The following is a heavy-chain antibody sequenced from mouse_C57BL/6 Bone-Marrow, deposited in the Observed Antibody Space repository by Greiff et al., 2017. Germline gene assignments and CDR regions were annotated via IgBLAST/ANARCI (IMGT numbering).Heavy chain of an antibody. CDR1: GYTFTSYW. D-gene: IGHD2-4*01. CDR3: ARRDYGRYFDV. CDR2: IDPGSGST. Sequence: QVQLQQPGAELVKPGASVKMSCKASGYTFTSYWITWVKQRPGQGLEWIGDIDPGSGSTNYNEKFKSKATMTVDTSSSTAYMQLSSLTSEDSTVYYCARRDYGRYFDVWGTGTTVTVSS. J-gene: IGHJ1*03. V-gene: IGHV1-55*01.